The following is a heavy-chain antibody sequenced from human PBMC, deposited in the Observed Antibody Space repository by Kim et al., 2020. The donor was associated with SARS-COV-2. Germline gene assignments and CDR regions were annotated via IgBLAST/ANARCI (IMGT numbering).Heavy chain of an antibody. CDR3: ARTRAMDY. V-gene: IGHV1-18*01. CDR1: GYTFTTYT. CDR2: INPNSGNT. J-gene: IGHJ4*02. Sequence: ASVKVSCKASGYTFTTYTVNWVRQAPGQGLEWMGWINPNSGNTNYAQRLQGRVTLTTDTSTTKAYMELRSLTSDDTAVYYCARTRAMDYWGQGTLVTVS.